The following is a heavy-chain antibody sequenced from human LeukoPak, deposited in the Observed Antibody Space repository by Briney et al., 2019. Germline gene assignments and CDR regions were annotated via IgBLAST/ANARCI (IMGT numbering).Heavy chain of an antibody. CDR2: IKLDGSEK. J-gene: IGHJ3*02. CDR3: ARDRSDILTGYNDAFDI. Sequence: GGSLRLSCAASGFTFSSYWMSWVRQAPGKGPEWVATIKLDGSEKYYVDSVKGRFTISRDNARNSLYMQMNSLRAEDTAVYYCARDRSDILTGYNDAFDIWGQGTMVTVSS. V-gene: IGHV3-7*01. CDR1: GFTFSSYW. D-gene: IGHD3-9*01.